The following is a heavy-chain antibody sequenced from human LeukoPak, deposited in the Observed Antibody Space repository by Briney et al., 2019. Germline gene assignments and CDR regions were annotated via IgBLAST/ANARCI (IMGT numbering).Heavy chain of an antibody. V-gene: IGHV1-2*02. CDR2: INPNSGGT. CDR3: ARDLGPGGDEYYFDY. D-gene: IGHD2-21*02. Sequence: GASVKVSCKASGYTFTGYYMHWVRQAPGQGLGWIGWINPNSGGTNYAQKFQGRVTMTRDTSISTAYMELSRLRSDDTAVYYCARDLGPGGDEYYFDYWGQGTLVTVSS. J-gene: IGHJ4*02. CDR1: GYTFTGYY.